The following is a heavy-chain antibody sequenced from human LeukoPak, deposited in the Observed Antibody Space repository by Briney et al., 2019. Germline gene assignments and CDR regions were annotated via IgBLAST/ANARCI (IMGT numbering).Heavy chain of an antibody. CDR1: GFTFSGSW. Sequence: GGSLRLSCTASGFTFSGSWMAWIRQAPGKGLEWVAIIKKDGSEKYYVDSMKGRFTISRDNAKNSLFLQMNSLRAEDTAIYYCTTDTWYSAGHWGQGTLVTVSP. V-gene: IGHV3-7*03. CDR2: IKKDGSEK. J-gene: IGHJ4*02. D-gene: IGHD2-15*01. CDR3: TTDTWYSAGH.